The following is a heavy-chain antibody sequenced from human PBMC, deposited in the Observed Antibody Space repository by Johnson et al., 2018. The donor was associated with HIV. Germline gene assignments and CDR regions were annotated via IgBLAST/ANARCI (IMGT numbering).Heavy chain of an antibody. CDR1: GFTFDDYG. CDR3: ARWRTEGSDAFDI. J-gene: IGHJ3*02. CDR2: INWNGGST. Sequence: VQLVESGGGVVRPGGSLRLSCAASGFTFDDYGMSWVRQAPGKGLEWVSGINWNGGSTSYAGSVKGPFTISRDNVKNSLYLQMNSLRAEDTALYYCARWRTEGSDAFDILGQGTMVTVSS. V-gene: IGHV3-20*04. D-gene: IGHD3/OR15-3a*01.